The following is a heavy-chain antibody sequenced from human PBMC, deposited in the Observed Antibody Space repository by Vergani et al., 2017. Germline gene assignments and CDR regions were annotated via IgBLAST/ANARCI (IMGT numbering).Heavy chain of an antibody. CDR2: IDWDEDK. V-gene: IGHV2-70*15. CDR1: GFSLSTTGMC. D-gene: IGHD2-15*01. CDR3: GRMHGVVMDRNIYYYYGMDV. Sequence: QVTLRESGPALVKPTQTLTLTCTFSGFSLSTTGMCVSWIRQPPGKALEWLARIDWDEDKYYSTSLKTRLTISKDTSKTQVVFTMTNMDPVETATNYGGRMHGVVMDRNIYYYYGMDVWGQGTTVTVSS. J-gene: IGHJ6*02.